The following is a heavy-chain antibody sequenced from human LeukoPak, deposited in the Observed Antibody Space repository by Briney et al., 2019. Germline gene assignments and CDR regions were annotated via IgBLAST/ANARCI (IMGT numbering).Heavy chain of an antibody. D-gene: IGHD1-26*01. CDR2: IYYSGST. Sequence: PSETLSLTCTVSGGSISSYYWSWIRQPPGKGLEWIGYIYYSGSTNYNPSLKSRVTISVDTSKNQFSLKLSSVTAADTAVYYCARLLVGATNDAFDIWGQGTMVTVSS. CDR3: ARLLVGATNDAFDI. CDR1: GGSISSYY. J-gene: IGHJ3*02. V-gene: IGHV4-59*08.